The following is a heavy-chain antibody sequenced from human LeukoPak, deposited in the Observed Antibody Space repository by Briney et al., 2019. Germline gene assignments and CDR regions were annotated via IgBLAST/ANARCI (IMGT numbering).Heavy chain of an antibody. CDR3: ARDLTAPSGSSG. D-gene: IGHD1-26*01. CDR2: INPNSGGT. Sequence: ASVKVSCKASGYTFTDYYFHWVRQAPGQGLEWMGWINPNSGGTKYAQKFQGRVTMTRDTSISTVYMEVRRLRSDDTAVYYCARDLTAPSGSSGWGQGTLVTVSS. V-gene: IGHV1-2*02. J-gene: IGHJ4*02. CDR1: GYTFTDYY.